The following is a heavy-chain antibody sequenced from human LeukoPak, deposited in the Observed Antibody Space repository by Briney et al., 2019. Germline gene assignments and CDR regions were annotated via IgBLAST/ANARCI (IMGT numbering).Heavy chain of an antibody. V-gene: IGHV4-59*01. CDR2: IYYSGST. D-gene: IGHD3-10*01. Sequence: SETLPLTCTVSGGSISSYYWSWIRQPPGKGLEWIGYIYYSGSTNYNPSLKSRVTISVDTSKNQFSLKLSSVTAADTAVYYCARESTNVLLFDAFDIWGQGTMVTVSS. J-gene: IGHJ3*02. CDR3: ARESTNVLLFDAFDI. CDR1: GGSISSYY.